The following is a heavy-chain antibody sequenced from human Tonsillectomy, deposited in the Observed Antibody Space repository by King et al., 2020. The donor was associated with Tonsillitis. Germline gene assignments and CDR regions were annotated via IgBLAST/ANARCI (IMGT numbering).Heavy chain of an antibody. Sequence: VQLQESGPGLAKPSETLSLTCTVSGGSINNYYWSWIRQPPGKGLEWIGYIYYTGSTNYNPSLKSRVTISIDTSKSQFSLSLSSVTAADTALYFCAGGPFCTGGSCSIDPWGQGTLVTVSS. D-gene: IGHD2-15*01. J-gene: IGHJ5*02. CDR1: GGSINNYY. V-gene: IGHV4-59*01. CDR2: IYYTGST. CDR3: AGGPFCTGGSCSIDP.